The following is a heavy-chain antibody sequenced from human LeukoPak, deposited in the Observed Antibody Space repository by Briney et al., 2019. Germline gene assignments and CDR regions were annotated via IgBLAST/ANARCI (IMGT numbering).Heavy chain of an antibody. CDR1: GFTVSSNY. V-gene: IGHV3-53*01. D-gene: IGHD3-16*01. J-gene: IGHJ6*02. CDR2: IYSDGRT. CDR3: ARGGGLDV. Sequence: PGGSLRLSCAASGFTVSSNYMSWVRQAPGKGLEWVSVIYSDGRTYYADSVKGRFTISRDNAKNSLYLQMSNLRAEDTAVYFCARGGGLDVWGQGATVTVSS.